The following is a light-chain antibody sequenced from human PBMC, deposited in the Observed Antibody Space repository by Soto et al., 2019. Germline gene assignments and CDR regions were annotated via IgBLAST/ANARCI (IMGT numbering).Light chain of an antibody. Sequence: EIVLTQSPGTLSLSPGERATLSCRASQSISSSYLVWYQQKPGQAPRLLIYGASNRATGIPDRFSGSGSGTDFSLTINRLEPEDFEVYYCQQYGSFTFGGGTKVDIK. CDR3: QQYGSFT. CDR1: QSISSSY. CDR2: GAS. V-gene: IGKV3-20*01. J-gene: IGKJ4*01.